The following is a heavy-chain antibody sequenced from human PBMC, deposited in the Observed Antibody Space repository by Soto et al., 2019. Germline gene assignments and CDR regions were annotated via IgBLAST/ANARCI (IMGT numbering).Heavy chain of an antibody. CDR2: ISYDGSNK. D-gene: IGHD2-15*01. V-gene: IGHV3-30*18. CDR3: AKELGRYCSGGGCYYFDD. CDR1: GFTFSTYG. J-gene: IGHJ4*02. Sequence: QVQLVESGGGVVQPGRSLRLSCAASGFTFSTYGMHWVRQAPGKGLEWVAVISYDGSNKYCADSVKGRFTISRDNSKNTLFLQMNSLTAEDTAVYYCAKELGRYCSGGGCYYFDDWGQGTLVTVSS.